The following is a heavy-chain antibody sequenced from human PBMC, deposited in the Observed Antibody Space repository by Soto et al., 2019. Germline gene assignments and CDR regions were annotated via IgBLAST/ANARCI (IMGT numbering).Heavy chain of an antibody. Sequence: GGSLRLSCAASGFAFSSNGMSWVRQPPGKGLEWVSTISSTGADTYYAESVKGRFTISRDNSKNTLFLQMNSLRAEDTAVYYCVKDGDSISRNKPLDYWGQGTLVTVSS. CDR1: GFAFSSNG. V-gene: IGHV3-23*01. D-gene: IGHD3-22*01. CDR2: ISSTGADT. CDR3: VKDGDSISRNKPLDY. J-gene: IGHJ4*02.